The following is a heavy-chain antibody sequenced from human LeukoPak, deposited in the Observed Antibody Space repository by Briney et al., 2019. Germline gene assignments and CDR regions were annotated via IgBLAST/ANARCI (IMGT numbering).Heavy chain of an antibody. V-gene: IGHV3-11*01. CDR3: ARYYYDSSGYSFDY. CDR1: GFTFSDYY. D-gene: IGHD3-22*01. CDR2: ISSSGSTI. J-gene: IGHJ4*02. Sequence: PGGSLRLSCAASGFTFSDYYMGWIRQAPGKGLEWVSYISSSGSTIYYADSVKGRFTISRDNAKNSLYLQMNSLRAEDTAVYYCARYYYDSSGYSFDYWGQGTLVTVSS.